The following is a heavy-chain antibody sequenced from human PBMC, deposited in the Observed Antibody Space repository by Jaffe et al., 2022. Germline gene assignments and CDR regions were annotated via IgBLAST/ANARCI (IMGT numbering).Heavy chain of an antibody. CDR3: AHSPPSRGQQWLVLRWDYFDY. V-gene: IGHV2-5*01. D-gene: IGHD6-19*01. CDR2: IYWNDDK. J-gene: IGHJ4*02. Sequence: QITLKESGPTLVKPTQTLTLTCTFSGFSLSTSGVGVGWIRQPPGKALEWLALIYWNDDKRYSPSLKSRLTITKDTSKNQVVLTMTNMDPVDTATYYCAHSPPSRGQQWLVLRWDYFDYWGQGTLVTVSS. CDR1: GFSLSTSGVG.